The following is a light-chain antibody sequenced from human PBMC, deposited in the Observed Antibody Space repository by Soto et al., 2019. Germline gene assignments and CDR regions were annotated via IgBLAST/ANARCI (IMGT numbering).Light chain of an antibody. Sequence: QSMLTQPPSASGSPGQSVTISCTGTSSDVGGYNYVSWYQQHPGKAPKLMIYEVNKRPSGVPDRFSGSKSGNTASLTVSGLQAEDEADYYCKSYEGSNIYVFGTGTKVTVL. CDR2: EVN. J-gene: IGLJ1*01. CDR3: KSYEGSNIYV. CDR1: SSDVGGYNY. V-gene: IGLV2-8*01.